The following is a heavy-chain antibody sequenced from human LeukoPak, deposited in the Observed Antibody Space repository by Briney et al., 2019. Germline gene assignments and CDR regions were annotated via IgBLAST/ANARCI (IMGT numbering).Heavy chain of an antibody. Sequence: GGSLRLSCAASGFTFSSYGMHWVRQAPGKGLEWVAVISYDGSNKYYADSVKGRFTISRDNSKNMLYLQMNSLKAEDTAVYYCARVVVYAFDIWGQGTMVTVSS. CDR2: ISYDGSNK. CDR3: ARVVVYAFDI. D-gene: IGHD3-22*01. CDR1: GFTFSSYG. V-gene: IGHV3-33*05. J-gene: IGHJ3*02.